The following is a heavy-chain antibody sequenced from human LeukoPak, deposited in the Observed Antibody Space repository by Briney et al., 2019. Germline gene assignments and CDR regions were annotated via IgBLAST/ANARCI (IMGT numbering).Heavy chain of an antibody. CDR1: GGSISSYY. J-gene: IGHJ4*02. CDR3: ARQFYADDYGGNSHFDY. Sequence: PSETLSLTCTVSGGSISSYYWSWIRQPPGKGLEWIGYIYYSGSTNYNPSLKSRVTISVDTSKNQFSLKLSSVTAADTAVYYCARQFYADDYGGNSHFDYWGQGTPVTVSS. CDR2: IYYSGST. V-gene: IGHV4-59*08. D-gene: IGHD4-23*01.